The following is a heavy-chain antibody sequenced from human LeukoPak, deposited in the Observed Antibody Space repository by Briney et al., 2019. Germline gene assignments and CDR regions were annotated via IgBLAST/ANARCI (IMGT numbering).Heavy chain of an antibody. CDR1: GFTLSSYG. J-gene: IGHJ4*02. Sequence: GRSLRLSCAASGFTLSSYGMHWVRQAPGKGLEWVAVISYDGSNKYYADSVKGRFTISRDNSKNTLYLQMNSLRAEDTAVYYCAKDVLSLDYYGSGSPGFDYWGQGTLVTVSS. V-gene: IGHV3-30*18. CDR2: ISYDGSNK. CDR3: AKDVLSLDYYGSGSPGFDY. D-gene: IGHD3-10*01.